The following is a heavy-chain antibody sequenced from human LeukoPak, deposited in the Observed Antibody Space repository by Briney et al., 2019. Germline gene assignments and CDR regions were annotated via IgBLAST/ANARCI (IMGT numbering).Heavy chain of an antibody. J-gene: IGHJ4*02. V-gene: IGHV4-39*07. CDR3: AREDSSGYYYLVSY. D-gene: IGHD3-22*01. CDR1: GGSISSSSYF. CDR2: IYTSGST. Sequence: SGTLSLTCTVSGGSISSSSYFWGWIRQPPGKGLEWIGSIYTSGSTNYNPSLKSRVTMSVDTSKNQFSLKLSSVTAADTAVYYCAREDSSGYYYLVSYWGQGTLVTVSS.